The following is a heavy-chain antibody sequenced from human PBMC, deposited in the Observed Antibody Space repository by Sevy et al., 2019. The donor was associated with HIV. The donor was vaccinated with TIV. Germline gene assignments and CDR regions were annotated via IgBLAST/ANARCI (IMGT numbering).Heavy chain of an antibody. CDR1: GFTFSNYG. V-gene: IGHV3-23*01. J-gene: IGHJ4*02. D-gene: IGHD6-19*01. CDR2: INSGGNT. Sequence: GGSLRLSCAASGFTFSNYGMSWVRQAPGKGLEWVSSINSGGNTHYADSVKGRFTISRDNSKNTLFLQMNSLRADDTALFYCAKRAMAGSRLHYFDQWGQGTLVTVSS. CDR3: AKRAMAGSRLHYFDQ.